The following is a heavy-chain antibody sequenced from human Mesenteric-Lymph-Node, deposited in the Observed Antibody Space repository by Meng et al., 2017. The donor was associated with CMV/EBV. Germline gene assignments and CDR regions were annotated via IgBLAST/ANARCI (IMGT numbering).Heavy chain of an antibody. Sequence: GESLKISCAASGFTFSNYAMHWVRQAPGKGLEWVAVISYDGSNKYYADSVKGRFTISRDNSKNTLYLQMNSLRAEDTAVYYCARGGIVLVSVEYGMDVWGQGTTVTVSS. D-gene: IGHD3-16*01. CDR1: GFTFSNYA. V-gene: IGHV3-30-3*01. J-gene: IGHJ6*02. CDR3: ARGGIVLVSVEYGMDV. CDR2: ISYDGSNK.